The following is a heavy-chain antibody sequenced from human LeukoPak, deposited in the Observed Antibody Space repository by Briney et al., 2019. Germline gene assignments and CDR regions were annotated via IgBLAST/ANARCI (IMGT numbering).Heavy chain of an antibody. D-gene: IGHD2-8*01. J-gene: IGHJ5*02. CDR3: ARDGRNCTNNYCYTYFDP. Sequence: SETLSLTCTVSGGSIRSYYWSWIRQPPGKGLEWIGYIYYSGSTNYNPSLKSRVTISVDTSKNQFSLQLSSVTATDTAVYYCARDGRNCTNNYCYTYFDPWGPGILVTVSS. V-gene: IGHV4-59*01. CDR2: IYYSGST. CDR1: GGSIRSYY.